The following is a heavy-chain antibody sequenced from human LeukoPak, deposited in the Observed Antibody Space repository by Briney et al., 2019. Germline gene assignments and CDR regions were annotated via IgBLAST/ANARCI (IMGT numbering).Heavy chain of an antibody. CDR3: ARYYGSGSLDY. J-gene: IGHJ4*02. CDR2: ISYDGSNK. V-gene: IGHV3-30*03. D-gene: IGHD3-10*01. CDR1: GLTFSDYG. Sequence: GGSLRLSCAASGLTFSDYGMHWVRQAPGKGLEWVALISYDGSNKYYADSVKGRFTISRDTSKNTLHLQMDSLRVEDTAMYYCARYYGSGSLDYWGQGTLVTVSS.